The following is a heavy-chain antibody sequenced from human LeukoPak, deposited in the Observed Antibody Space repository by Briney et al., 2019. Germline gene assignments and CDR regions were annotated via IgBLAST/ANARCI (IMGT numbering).Heavy chain of an antibody. CDR1: GYTXTSYG. J-gene: IGHJ5*02. V-gene: IGHV1-18*01. CDR2: TSAYNGNT. Sequence: GASVKVSCKASGYTXTSYGISWVRQAPGQGLEWMGWTSAYNGNTNYAQKHQGRVTMTTDTSTSTAYMELRSLRSDDTAVYYCARAKRTVTTLSGNWFDPWGQGTLVTVSS. CDR3: ARAKRTVTTLSGNWFDP. D-gene: IGHD4-17*01.